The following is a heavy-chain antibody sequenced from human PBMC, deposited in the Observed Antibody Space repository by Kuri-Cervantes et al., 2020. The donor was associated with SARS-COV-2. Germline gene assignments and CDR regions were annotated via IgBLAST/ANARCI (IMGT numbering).Heavy chain of an antibody. CDR1: GGSFSGYY. J-gene: IGHJ4*02. Sequence: SETLSLTCAVYGGSFSGYYWSWIRQPPGKGLEWIGEINHSGSTNYNPSLKSRVTISVDTSKNQFSLKLSSVTAADTAVYYCARLSGSQGYYFDCWGQGTLVTVSS. CDR3: ARLSGSQGYYFDC. V-gene: IGHV4-34*01. CDR2: INHSGST. D-gene: IGHD1-26*01.